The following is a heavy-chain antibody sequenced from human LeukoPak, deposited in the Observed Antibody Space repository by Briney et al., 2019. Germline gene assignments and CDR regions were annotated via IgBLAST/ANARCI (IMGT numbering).Heavy chain of an antibody. CDR2: IYSDGT. V-gene: IGHV4-39*01. Sequence: SETLSLTCTVSGGSISSTNYYWGWIRQPPGKGLEWIGSIYSDGTYYNPSLKSRIAMSVDTSKNQFSRSLRSVTATDTAVYYCARHYYAGSGTYRPFDYWGQGTLVTVAS. CDR3: ARHYYAGSGTYRPFDY. CDR1: GGSISSTNYY. D-gene: IGHD3-10*01. J-gene: IGHJ4*02.